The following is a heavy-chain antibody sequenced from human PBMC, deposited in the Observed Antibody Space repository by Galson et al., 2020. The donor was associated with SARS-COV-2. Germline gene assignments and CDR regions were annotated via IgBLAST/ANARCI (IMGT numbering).Heavy chain of an antibody. V-gene: IGHV1-2*02. CDR2: INPNSGGT. CDR3: ARVPFFYYDILTGYFPFDY. Sequence: ASVKVSCKASGYTFTGYYMHWVRQAPGQGLEWMGWINPNSGGTNYAQKFQGRVTMTRDTSISTAYMELSRLRSDDTAVYYCARVPFFYYDILTGYFPFDYWGQGTLVTVSS. J-gene: IGHJ4*02. D-gene: IGHD3-9*01. CDR1: GYTFTGYY.